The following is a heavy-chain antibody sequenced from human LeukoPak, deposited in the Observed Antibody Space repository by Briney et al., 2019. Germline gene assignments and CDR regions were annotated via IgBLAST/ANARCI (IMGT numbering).Heavy chain of an antibody. V-gene: IGHV5-51*01. D-gene: IGHD6-6*01. CDR2: IYPGDSDT. CDR3: ARIGSSSSSPLPDY. Sequence: GESLKISCKGSGYSFTDYWVVWVRQMPGKGLEWMGIIYPGDSDTRYSPSFQGQVTISADKSISTAYLQWSSLKASDTAMYYCARIGSSSSSPLPDYWGQGTLVTVSS. CDR1: GYSFTDYW. J-gene: IGHJ4*02.